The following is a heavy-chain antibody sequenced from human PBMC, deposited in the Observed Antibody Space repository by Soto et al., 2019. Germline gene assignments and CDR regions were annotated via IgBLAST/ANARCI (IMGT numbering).Heavy chain of an antibody. V-gene: IGHV3-74*01. Sequence: GGSLRLSCAASGFTFSSYWMHWVRQAPGKGLVWVSRINSDGSSTSYADSVKGRFTISRDNAKNTLYLQMNSLRAEDTAVYYCAREMIESGFTSCYDYWGQGTLVTVAS. CDR1: GFTFSSYW. CDR2: INSDGSST. CDR3: AREMIESGFTSCYDY. D-gene: IGHD2-2*01. J-gene: IGHJ4*02.